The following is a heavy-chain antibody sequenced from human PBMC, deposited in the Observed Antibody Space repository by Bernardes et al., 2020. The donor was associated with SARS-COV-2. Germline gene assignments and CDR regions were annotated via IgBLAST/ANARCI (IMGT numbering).Heavy chain of an antibody. CDR3: ATGTIAAAGMDYYYYGMDV. Sequence: ASVKVSCKVSGYTLTELSMHWVRQTPGKGLEWMGSFYPEDGETIYAQNFQGRVTMTEDTSTDTAYMELSSLRSEDTAVYYCATGTIAAAGMDYYYYGMDVWGQGTTVTVSS. J-gene: IGHJ6*02. CDR2: FYPEDGET. D-gene: IGHD6-13*01. CDR1: GYTLTELS. V-gene: IGHV1-24*01.